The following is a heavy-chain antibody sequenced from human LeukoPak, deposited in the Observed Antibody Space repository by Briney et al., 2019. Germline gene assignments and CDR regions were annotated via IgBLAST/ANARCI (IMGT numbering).Heavy chain of an antibody. CDR3: ARVQYYYDSSGPPDY. D-gene: IGHD3-22*01. Sequence: GGSLRLSCAASGFTFSSYSMNWVRQAPGKGLEWVSYISRSSSNIYYADSVKGRFTISRDNAKNSLYLQMNSLRDEDTAVYYCARVQYYYDSSGPPDYWGQGTLVTVSS. V-gene: IGHV3-48*02. J-gene: IGHJ4*02. CDR2: ISRSSSNI. CDR1: GFTFSSYS.